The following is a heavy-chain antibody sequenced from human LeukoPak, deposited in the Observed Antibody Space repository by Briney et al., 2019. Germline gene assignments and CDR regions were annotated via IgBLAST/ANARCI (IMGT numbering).Heavy chain of an antibody. Sequence: SETLSLTCTVSGGSISSYYWSWIRQPPGKGLEWIGYIYYSGSTNYNPSLKSRGTISVDTSKNQFSLKLSSVTAADTAVYYCARQQYATTPFDYWGQGTLVTVSS. CDR3: ARQQYATTPFDY. J-gene: IGHJ4*02. V-gene: IGHV4-59*08. CDR1: GGSISSYY. CDR2: IYYSGST. D-gene: IGHD4-4*01.